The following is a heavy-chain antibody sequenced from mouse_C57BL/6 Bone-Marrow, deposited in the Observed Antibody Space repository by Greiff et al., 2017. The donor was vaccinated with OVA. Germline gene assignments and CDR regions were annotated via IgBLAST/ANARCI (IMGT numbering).Heavy chain of an antibody. CDR2: IYPRSGNT. J-gene: IGHJ1*03. Sequence: VQLQQSGAELARPGASVKLSCKASGYTFTSYGISWVKQRPGQGLEWIGEIYPRSGNTYYNEKFKGKATLTADKSSSTAYMELRSLTSEDSAVYCCAGGGASYWYFDVWGTGTTVTVSS. CDR3: AGGGASYWYFDV. CDR1: GYTFTSYG. V-gene: IGHV1-81*01.